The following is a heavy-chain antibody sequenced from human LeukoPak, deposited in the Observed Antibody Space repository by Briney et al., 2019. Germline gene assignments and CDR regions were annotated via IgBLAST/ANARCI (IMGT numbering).Heavy chain of an antibody. CDR1: GGPIYSYY. CDR2: LYPGVST. D-gene: IGHD3-22*01. Sequence: SETLSLTCTVSGGPIYSYYWSWIRQIAGKGLEWIGRLYPGVSTNYNPSLKSRVTMSVDTSKKQFALKLSAVTAADTAVYYCARLKFYDSTGYSPGHYMDVWGKGTTVTVSS. V-gene: IGHV4-4*07. J-gene: IGHJ6*03. CDR3: ARLKFYDSTGYSPGHYMDV.